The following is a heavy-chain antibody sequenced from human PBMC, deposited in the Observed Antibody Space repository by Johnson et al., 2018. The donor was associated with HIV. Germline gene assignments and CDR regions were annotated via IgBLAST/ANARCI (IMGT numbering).Heavy chain of an antibody. J-gene: IGHJ3*01. D-gene: IGHD1-26*01. Sequence: VQLVESGGALVQPGGSLRLSCAASGFTFSSYAMSWVPQAPGKGLEWVSGISGSGGSTNYADSVKGRFTISRDSSKNTLYLQRNSLRDEDTAVYYCVTADRGSAWGQGTTVTVSS. V-gene: IGHV3-23*04. CDR3: VTADRGSA. CDR1: GFTFSSYA. CDR2: ISGSGGST.